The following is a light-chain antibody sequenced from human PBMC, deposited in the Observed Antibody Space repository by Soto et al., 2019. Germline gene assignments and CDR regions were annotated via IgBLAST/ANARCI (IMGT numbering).Light chain of an antibody. Sequence: QSVLTQPASVSGSPGQSITISGTGTSSDVGSYNLVSWYQQHPGKAPKLMIYEVSKRPSGVSNRFSGSKSGNTASLTISGLQAEDEADYYCCSYAGSSSWVFGGGTKLTVL. J-gene: IGLJ3*02. V-gene: IGLV2-23*02. CDR2: EVS. CDR3: CSYAGSSSWV. CDR1: SSDVGSYNL.